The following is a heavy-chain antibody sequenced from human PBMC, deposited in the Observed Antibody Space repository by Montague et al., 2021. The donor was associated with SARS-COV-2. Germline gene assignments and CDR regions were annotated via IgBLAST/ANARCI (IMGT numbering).Heavy chain of an antibody. V-gene: IGHV4-34*01. Sequence: SETLSLTCAVYGGSFSGYYWSWIRQPPGKGLEWIGEINHSGSTNYNPSLKSRDTISVDTSKNQFSLKLSSVTAADTAVYYCARGRRILLWFGELLSGGDYYGMDVWGQGTTVTVSS. CDR1: GGSFSGYY. CDR3: ARGRRILLWFGELLSGGDYYGMDV. CDR2: INHSGST. D-gene: IGHD3-10*01. J-gene: IGHJ6*02.